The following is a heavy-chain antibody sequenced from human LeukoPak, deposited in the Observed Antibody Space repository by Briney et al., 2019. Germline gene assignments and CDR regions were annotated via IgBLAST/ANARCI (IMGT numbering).Heavy chain of an antibody. CDR3: ARVGCRGGSCSSRGDYYYGMDV. CDR1: GFTFSSYS. V-gene: IGHV3-21*01. CDR2: TSSSGSFI. J-gene: IGHJ6*02. D-gene: IGHD2-15*01. Sequence: GGSLRLSCAASGFTFSSYSMNWVRQAPGKGLEWVSSTSSSGSFISYPDSVKGRFTISRDNAKNALFLQMNSLRAEDTAVYYCARVGCRGGSCSSRGDYYYGMDVWGQGTTVTVSS.